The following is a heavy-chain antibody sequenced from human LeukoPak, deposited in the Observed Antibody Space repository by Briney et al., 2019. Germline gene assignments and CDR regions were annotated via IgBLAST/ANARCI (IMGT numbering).Heavy chain of an antibody. D-gene: IGHD3-22*01. Sequence: GSSVKVSCKASGGTFSSYAISWVRQAPGQGLEWMGGIIPIFGTANYAQKFQGRVTITAVESTSTAYMELSSLRSEDTAVYYCASYDSSGYRPFDYWGQGTLVTVSS. CDR1: GGTFSSYA. CDR3: ASYDSSGYRPFDY. CDR2: IIPIFGTA. V-gene: IGHV1-69*01. J-gene: IGHJ4*02.